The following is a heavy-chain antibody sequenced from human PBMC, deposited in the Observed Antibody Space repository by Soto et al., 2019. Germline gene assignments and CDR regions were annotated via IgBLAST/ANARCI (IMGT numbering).Heavy chain of an antibody. CDR3: AGNIAAAGRRYYGMDV. Sequence: QVQLQESCPGLVKPSETLSLTCTVSGGSISSYYWSWIRQPAGKGLEWIGRISTTETTNYNPSLKSRVSMSIDTSKSQVSLKLSSVTAADAAVYYCAGNIAAAGRRYYGMDVWGQGTTVTVSS. V-gene: IGHV4-4*07. D-gene: IGHD6-13*01. J-gene: IGHJ6*02. CDR2: ISTTETT. CDR1: GGSISSYY.